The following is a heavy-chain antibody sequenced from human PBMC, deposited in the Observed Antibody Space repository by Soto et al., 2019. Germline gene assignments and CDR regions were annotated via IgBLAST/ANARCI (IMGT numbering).Heavy chain of an antibody. CDR3: AKVGHSGNYYDSSGYYTTFDY. J-gene: IGHJ4*02. CDR1: GFTFSSYA. CDR2: ISGSGGST. V-gene: IGHV3-23*01. D-gene: IGHD3-22*01. Sequence: GSLRLSCAASGFTFSSYAMSWVRQAPGKGLEWVSAISGSGGSTYYADSVKGRFTISRDNSKNTLYLQMNSLRAEDTAVYYCAKVGHSGNYYDSSGYYTTFDYWGQGTLVTVSS.